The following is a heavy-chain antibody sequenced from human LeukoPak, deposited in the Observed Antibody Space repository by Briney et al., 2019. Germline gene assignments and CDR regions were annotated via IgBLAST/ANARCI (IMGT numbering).Heavy chain of an antibody. D-gene: IGHD2-2*01. J-gene: IGHJ4*02. CDR3: ARYCTSTTCILRGFDY. Sequence: SETLSLTCTVSGGSIRSYYWGWIRQPPGKGLEWIANIYHTGSAHYNPSLKSRVTISVDTSTNQFSLKLSSVTAADTAVYYCARYCTSTTCILRGFDYWGQGTLVTVSS. CDR1: GGSIRSYY. V-gene: IGHV4-59*08. CDR2: IYHTGSA.